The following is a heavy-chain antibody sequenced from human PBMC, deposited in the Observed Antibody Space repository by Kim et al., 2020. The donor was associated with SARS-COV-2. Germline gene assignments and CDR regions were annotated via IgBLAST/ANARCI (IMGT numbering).Heavy chain of an antibody. CDR1: GYTFTSYA. CDR3: ARGPPVTRGYSYGLRVY. D-gene: IGHD5-18*01. CDR2: INTNTGNP. J-gene: IGHJ4*02. V-gene: IGHV7-4-1*02. Sequence: ASVKVSCKASGYTFTSYAMNWVRQAPGQGLEWMGWINTNTGNPTYAQGFTGRFVFSLDTSVSTAYLQISSLKAEDTAVYYCARGPPVTRGYSYGLRVYWGQGTLVTVSS.